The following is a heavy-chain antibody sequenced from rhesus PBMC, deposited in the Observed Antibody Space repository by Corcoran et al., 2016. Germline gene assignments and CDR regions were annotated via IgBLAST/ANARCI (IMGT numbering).Heavy chain of an antibody. Sequence: QLQLQESGPGLVKPSETLSLTCAVSGGSISSNYWSWIRQPPGKGLEWIGRISGSGGSTDYNPSLKSRVTISTDTSKNQFSLKLSSVTAADTAVYYCARDGEYCSGIYCYNGFDVWGPGVLVTVSS. CDR2: ISGSGGST. V-gene: IGHV4-173*01. CDR1: GGSISSNY. CDR3: ARDGEYCSGIYCYNGFDV. D-gene: IGHD2-27*01. J-gene: IGHJ5-1*01.